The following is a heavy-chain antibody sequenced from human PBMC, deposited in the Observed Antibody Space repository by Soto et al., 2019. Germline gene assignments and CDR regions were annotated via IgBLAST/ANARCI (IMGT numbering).Heavy chain of an antibody. Sequence: LSLSCAASGFTFSSYGMHWVRQAPGKGLEWVAVISYDGSNKYYADSVKGRFTISRDNSNNTLYLQMNSLRAEDTAVYYCAKASHYYYYYGMDVWGQGTTVTVSS. CDR3: AKASHYYYYYGMDV. J-gene: IGHJ6*02. CDR1: GFTFSSYG. CDR2: ISYDGSNK. V-gene: IGHV3-30*18.